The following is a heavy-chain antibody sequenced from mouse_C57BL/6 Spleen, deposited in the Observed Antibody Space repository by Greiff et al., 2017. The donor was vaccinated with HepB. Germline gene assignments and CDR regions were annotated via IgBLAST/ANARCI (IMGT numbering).Heavy chain of an antibody. V-gene: IGHV3-6*01. Sequence: EVKLQESGPGLVKPSQSLSLTCSVTGYSITSGYYWNWIRQFPGNKLEWMGYISYDGSNNYNPSLKNRISITRDTSKNQFFLKLNSVTTEDTATYYCARETYYYGSSYYFDYWGQGTTLTVSS. J-gene: IGHJ2*01. CDR2: ISYDGSN. CDR1: GYSITSGYY. D-gene: IGHD1-1*01. CDR3: ARETYYYGSSYYFDY.